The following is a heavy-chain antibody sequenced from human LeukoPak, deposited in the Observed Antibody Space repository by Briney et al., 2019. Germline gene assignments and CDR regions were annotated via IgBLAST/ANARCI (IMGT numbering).Heavy chain of an antibody. CDR2: INHTGST. J-gene: IGHJ3*02. V-gene: IGHV4-34*01. CDR3: ARYITMIVVGPAEKAFDI. D-gene: IGHD3-22*01. Sequence: SETLSLTCAVYGGSFSGYYWSWIRQPPGKGLEWIGEINHTGSTNYNPSLKSRVTISVDTSKNQSSLKLSSVTAADTAVYYCARYITMIVVGPAEKAFDIWGQGTMVTVSS. CDR1: GGSFSGYY.